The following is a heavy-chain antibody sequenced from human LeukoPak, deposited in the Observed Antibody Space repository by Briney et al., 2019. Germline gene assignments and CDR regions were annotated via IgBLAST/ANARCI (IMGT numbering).Heavy chain of an antibody. J-gene: IGHJ3*02. D-gene: IGHD6-6*01. Sequence: PSETLSLTCTVSGGSISSSSYYWGWIRQPPGKGLEWIGYIYYSGSTNYNPSLKSRVTISVDTSKNQFSLKLSSVTAADTAVYYCARGASIAAFKNDAFDIWGQGTMVTVSS. V-gene: IGHV4-61*05. CDR1: GGSISSSSYY. CDR3: ARGASIAAFKNDAFDI. CDR2: IYYSGST.